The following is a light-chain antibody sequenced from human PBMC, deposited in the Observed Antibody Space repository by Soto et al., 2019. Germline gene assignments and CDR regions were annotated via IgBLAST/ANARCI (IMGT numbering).Light chain of an antibody. Sequence: QSVLTQPPSVSGAPGKRVTISCTGNSSNIGAGYDVHWYQQFPGTAPKVLIYGNSNRPSGVPDRFSGSKSGTSASLAITGLQAEDEADYYCQSYDSSLSGHVVFGGGTKLTVL. J-gene: IGLJ2*01. V-gene: IGLV1-40*01. CDR2: GNS. CDR3: QSYDSSLSGHVV. CDR1: SSNIGAGYD.